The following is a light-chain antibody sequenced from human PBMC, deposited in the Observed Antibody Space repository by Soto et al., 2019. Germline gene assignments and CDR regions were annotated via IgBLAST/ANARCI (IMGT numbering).Light chain of an antibody. J-gene: IGKJ1*01. CDR1: QSVSSSH. V-gene: IGKV3-20*01. CDR3: QQYGSSPRT. CDR2: GAS. Sequence: EIVLTQSPGTLSLSPGERATLSCRASQSVSSSHLAWYQQKPGQAPRLLIYGASTRATGIPDRFSGGGSGTDFTLTISRLEPEDLAVYYCQQYGSSPRTFGQGTKVEIK.